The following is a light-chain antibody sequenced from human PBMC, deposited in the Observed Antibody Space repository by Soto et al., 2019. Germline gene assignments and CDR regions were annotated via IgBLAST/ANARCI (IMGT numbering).Light chain of an antibody. CDR3: QQYYTIPWT. J-gene: IGKJ1*01. CDR1: QSILYGTNNKNY. V-gene: IGKV4-1*01. Sequence: DIVMIQSPDSLAVSLGERATIDCRSSQSILYGTNNKNYLAWYQQRPGQPPRLLIHGAFTRESGVPERFSGSGSETDFTLTISSLQAEDVAIYTCQQYYTIPWTFGQGTKVEI. CDR2: GAF.